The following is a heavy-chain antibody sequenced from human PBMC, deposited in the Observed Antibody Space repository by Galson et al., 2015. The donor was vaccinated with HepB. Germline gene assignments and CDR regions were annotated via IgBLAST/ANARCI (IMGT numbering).Heavy chain of an antibody. D-gene: IGHD7-27*01. J-gene: IGHJ4*02. Sequence: ETLSLTCTVSGDSVSSENYYWSWIRQPPGKGLEWIGYIYYFRSSDYNPSLKSRVTIPRDTSKNQFSLKLTSVTAADTAVYYCARDLGLRSDSWGQGILVTVSS. CDR2: IYYFRSS. CDR3: ARDLGLRSDS. V-gene: IGHV4-61*01. CDR1: GDSVSSENYY.